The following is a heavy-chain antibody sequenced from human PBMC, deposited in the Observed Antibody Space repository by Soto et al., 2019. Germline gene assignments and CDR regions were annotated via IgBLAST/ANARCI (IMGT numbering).Heavy chain of an antibody. CDR2: IWYDGSNK. V-gene: IGHV3-33*01. Sequence: GSLRLSCAASGFTFSSYGMYWVRQAPGKGLEWVAVIWYDGSNKYYADSVKGRFTISRDNSKNTLYLQMNSLKTEDTAVYYCTTPTSSGSPYWGRGTLVTVSS. CDR1: GFTFSSYG. D-gene: IGHD6-19*01. J-gene: IGHJ4*02. CDR3: TTPTSSGSPY.